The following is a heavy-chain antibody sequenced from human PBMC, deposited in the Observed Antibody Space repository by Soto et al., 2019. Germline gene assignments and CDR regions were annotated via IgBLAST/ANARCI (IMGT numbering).Heavy chain of an antibody. CDR2: IYYIGST. V-gene: IGHV4-31*03. CDR1: GGSISSGGYY. Sequence: QVQLQESGPGLVKPSQTLSLTCTVSGGSISSGGYYWSWIRQHPGKGLEWIGYIYYIGSTYYNPSPQSRVSISVDPSKNQFSLKLSCVTAADTAVYYCARFYMVRGVMGAFAIWGQGTMVTVSS. CDR3: ARFYMVRGVMGAFAI. D-gene: IGHD3-10*01. J-gene: IGHJ3*02.